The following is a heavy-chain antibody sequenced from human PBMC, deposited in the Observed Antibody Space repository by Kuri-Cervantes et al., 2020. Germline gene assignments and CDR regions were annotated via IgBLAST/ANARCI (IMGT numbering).Heavy chain of an antibody. CDR3: ARDPDAHPGAYYYYGMDV. CDR2: IYYSGST. D-gene: IGHD1-14*01. J-gene: IGHJ6*02. CDR1: GGSISSGDYY. Sequence: LRLSCTVSGGSISSGDYYWSWIRQPPGKGLEWIGYIYYSGSTYYNPSLKSRVTISVDRSKNQFSLKLSSVTAADTAVYYCARDPDAHPGAYYYYGMDVWGQGTTVTVSS. V-gene: IGHV4-30-4*01.